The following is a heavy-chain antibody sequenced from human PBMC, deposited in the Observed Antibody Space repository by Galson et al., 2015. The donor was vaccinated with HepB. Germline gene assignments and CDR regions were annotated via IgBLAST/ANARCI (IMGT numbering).Heavy chain of an antibody. CDR3: ARDSYSCKGCAFDI. CDR1: GFTFSSYS. D-gene: IGHD2/OR15-2a*01. Sequence: SLRLSCAASGFTFSSYSMNWVRQAPGKGLEWVSSISSSSSYIYYADSVKGRFTISRDNSKNSLYLQMNSLRAEDTAMYYCARDSYSCKGCAFDIWGQGTMVTVSS. V-gene: IGHV3-21*04. CDR2: ISSSSSYI. J-gene: IGHJ3*02.